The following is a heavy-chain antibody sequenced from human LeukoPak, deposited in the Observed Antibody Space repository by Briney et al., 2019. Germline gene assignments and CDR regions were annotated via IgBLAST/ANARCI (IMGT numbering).Heavy chain of an antibody. CDR1: GFIFSSYA. V-gene: IGHV3-30*01. D-gene: IGHD5-12*01. CDR3: ARDLGYSGNDANWFDP. Sequence: GGPPRLSCAACGFIFSSYAMHGARQATGKGLEWVAVISYGGSNKYYADSVKGRFTISRDISKNTLYLQMNSLRAEDTAVYYCARDLGYSGNDANWFDPWGQGTLVTVSS. CDR2: ISYGGSNK. J-gene: IGHJ5*02.